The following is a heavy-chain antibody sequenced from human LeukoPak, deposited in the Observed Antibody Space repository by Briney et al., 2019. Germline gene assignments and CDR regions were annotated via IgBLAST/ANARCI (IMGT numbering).Heavy chain of an antibody. CDR1: GFTFSSYS. CDR2: ISGSGGAT. V-gene: IGHV3-23*01. J-gene: IGHJ4*02. D-gene: IGHD6-19*01. CDR3: ARQWLVNG. Sequence: PGGSLRLSCAASGFTFSSYSMNWVRQAPGKGLEWVSGISGSGGATYYADSVKGRFTVSRDDPHNTLYLQMNSVRAEDTAVYYCARQWLVNGWGQGTLVTVSS.